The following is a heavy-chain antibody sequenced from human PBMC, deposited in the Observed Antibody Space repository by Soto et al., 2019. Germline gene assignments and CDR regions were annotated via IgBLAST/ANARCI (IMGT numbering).Heavy chain of an antibody. CDR3: ARGRASGDHWLSIGGEDNYYGLDV. CDR1: GGSINRGPYY. D-gene: IGHD3-10*01. V-gene: IGHV4-31*03. J-gene: IGHJ6*02. Sequence: QVQLQESGPGLVKPSQTLSLTCFVSGGSINRGPYYWSWIRQHPERALEWIGYISRRGDTYYRPSLKSRLTISADASRSLISLKLTSATAADAAVYYARGRASGDHWLSIGGEDNYYGLDVWGQGTTVAVS. CDR2: ISRRGDT.